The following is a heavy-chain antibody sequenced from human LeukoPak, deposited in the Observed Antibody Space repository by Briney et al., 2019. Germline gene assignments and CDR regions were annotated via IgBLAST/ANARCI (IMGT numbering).Heavy chain of an antibody. Sequence: PGGSLRLSCAASGFTFSSYEMNWVRQAPGKGLEWIAYITRTGDRIQYADSVKGRFTISRDNAKNSLYLQMNSLRAEDTAVYYCARESGYSYGYDYWGQGTLVTVSS. J-gene: IGHJ4*02. CDR3: ARESGYSYGYDY. CDR1: GFTFSSYE. CDR2: ITRTGDRI. D-gene: IGHD5-18*01. V-gene: IGHV3-48*03.